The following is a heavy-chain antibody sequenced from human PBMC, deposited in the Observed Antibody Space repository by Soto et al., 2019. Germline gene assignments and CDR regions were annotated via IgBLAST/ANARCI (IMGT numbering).Heavy chain of an antibody. D-gene: IGHD4-4*01. J-gene: IGHJ4*01. CDR1: GYTFTSYD. Sequence: ASVKVSCKASGYTFTSYDINWVRQATGQGLEWMGWMNPNSGNTGYAQKFQGRVTMTRNTSISTAYMELSSLRSEDTAVYYCARDPYIATVTVRFEYWGHGTLVTVSS. CDR2: MNPNSGNT. CDR3: ARDPYIATVTVRFEY. V-gene: IGHV1-8*01.